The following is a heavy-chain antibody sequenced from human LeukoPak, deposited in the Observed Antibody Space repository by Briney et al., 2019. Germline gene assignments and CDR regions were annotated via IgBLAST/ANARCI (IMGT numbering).Heavy chain of an antibody. CDR2: ISWNSGSI. J-gene: IGHJ4*02. D-gene: IGHD2-21*02. Sequence: GGSLRLSCAASGFTFDDYAMHWVRQAPGKGLEWVSGISWNSGSIGYADSVKGRFTISRDNAKNSLYLQMNSLRAEDTAVYYCATASVTAYDYWGQGTLVTFSP. CDR3: ATASVTAYDY. V-gene: IGHV3-9*01. CDR1: GFTFDDYA.